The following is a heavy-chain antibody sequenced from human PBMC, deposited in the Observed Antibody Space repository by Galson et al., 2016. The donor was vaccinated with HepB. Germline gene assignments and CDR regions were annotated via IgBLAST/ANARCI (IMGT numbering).Heavy chain of an antibody. V-gene: IGHV3-21*06. J-gene: IGHJ6*02. CDR3: AREIGYVRFGYHYGMDV. Sequence: SLRLSCAASGFTFSDYNLNWVRQAPGKGLEWVSSITSSNTYTYYADSVRGRFTISRDNAKNSLYLYMNSLRAEDTAMYYCAREIGYVRFGYHYGMDVWGQGTTVTVSS. CDR1: GFTFSDYN. D-gene: IGHD3-10*01. CDR2: ITSSNTYT.